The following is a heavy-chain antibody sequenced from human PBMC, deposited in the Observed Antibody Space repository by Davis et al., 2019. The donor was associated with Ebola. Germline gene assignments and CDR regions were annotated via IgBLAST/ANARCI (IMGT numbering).Heavy chain of an antibody. D-gene: IGHD5-24*01. CDR3: VRGSDAYKTGY. CDR2: INHSGST. J-gene: IGHJ4*02. V-gene: IGHV4-34*01. CDR1: GGSFSGYY. Sequence: MPSETLSLTCAVYGGSFSGYYWRWIRQAPGKGLEWIGEINHSGSTNYNPSLKSRFTISVDSSKNQFSLEVRSVTAADTAFYYCVRGSDAYKTGYWGQGTLVTVSS.